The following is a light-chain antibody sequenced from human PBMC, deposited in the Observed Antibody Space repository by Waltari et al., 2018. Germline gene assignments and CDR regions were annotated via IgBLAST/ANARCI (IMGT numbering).Light chain of an antibody. Sequence: QSALTQPAPGSGSPGQGITISCPGPPSYLGDYNHVSWYPLRPGAAPKLIIFDVSNRPSGISHRFSGSKSGTTASLTISGLQTEDESHYYCCSFRNNKTLVFVFGTGTKVTVL. CDR3: CSFRNNKTLVFV. V-gene: IGLV2-14*01. J-gene: IGLJ1*01. CDR2: DVS. CDR1: PSYLGDYNH.